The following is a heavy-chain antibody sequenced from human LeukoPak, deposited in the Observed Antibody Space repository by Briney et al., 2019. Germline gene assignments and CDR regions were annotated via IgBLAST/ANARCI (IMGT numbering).Heavy chain of an antibody. V-gene: IGHV3-30*01. CDR2: ISYDGSNK. CDR3: AREVDGGRGGDWFDP. D-gene: IGHD4-23*01. Sequence: PGGSLRLSCAASGFTFSSYAMHWVRQAPGKGLEWVAVISYDGSNKYYADSVKGRFTISRDNSKNTLYLQMNSLRAEDTAVYYCAREVDGGRGGDWFDPWGQGTLVTVSS. J-gene: IGHJ5*02. CDR1: GFTFSSYA.